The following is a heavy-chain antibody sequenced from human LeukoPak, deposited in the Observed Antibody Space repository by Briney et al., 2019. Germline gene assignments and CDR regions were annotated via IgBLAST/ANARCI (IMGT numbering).Heavy chain of an antibody. D-gene: IGHD2-2*01. CDR3: AKDYCSSTSCYADWFDP. CDR1: GFTFSSYA. Sequence: PGGSLRLSCAASGFTFSSYAMSWVRQAPGKGLEWVSAISGSGGSTYYADSVKGRFTISRDNSKNTLYLQMNSLRAEDTAVYYCAKDYCSSTSCYADWFDPWGQGTLVTVSS. J-gene: IGHJ5*02. CDR2: ISGSGGST. V-gene: IGHV3-23*01.